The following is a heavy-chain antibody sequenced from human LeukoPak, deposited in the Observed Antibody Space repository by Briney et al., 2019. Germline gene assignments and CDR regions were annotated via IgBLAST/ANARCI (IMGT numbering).Heavy chain of an antibody. CDR1: GFTFSSYS. J-gene: IGHJ4*02. CDR2: INSDGIST. Sequence: GGSLRLSCAASGFTFSSYSMNWVRQAPGKGLVWVSRINSDGISTNYADSVKGRFTTSRDNAKNTLYLQMDSLRAEDTAMYYCARDDGDLDYWGQGTLVTVSS. CDR3: ARDDGDLDY. D-gene: IGHD4-17*01. V-gene: IGHV3-74*01.